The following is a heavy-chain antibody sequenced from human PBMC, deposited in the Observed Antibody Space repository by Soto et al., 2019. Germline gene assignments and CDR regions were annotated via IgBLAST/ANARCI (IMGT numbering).Heavy chain of an antibody. D-gene: IGHD2-2*02. J-gene: IGHJ4*02. Sequence: QVQLVQSGAEVKKPGASVKVSCKASGYTFTSYAMHWVRQAPGQRLEWMGWINAGNGNTKYSQKFKGRVTITRDTSASTAYMERSSLRSEDTAVYYCASSCTVPADIGYWGQGTLVTVSS. CDR3: ASSCTVPADIGY. CDR2: INAGNGNT. V-gene: IGHV1-3*01. CDR1: GYTFTSYA.